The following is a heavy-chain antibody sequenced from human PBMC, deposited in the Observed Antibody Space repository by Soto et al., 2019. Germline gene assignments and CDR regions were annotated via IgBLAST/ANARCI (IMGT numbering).Heavy chain of an antibody. CDR1: GYTFTGYY. J-gene: IGHJ6*02. V-gene: IGHV1-2*04. CDR3: ARVHNADIWAGYPHYGMDV. Sequence: ASVKVSCKASGYTFTGYYMHCVRQAPGQGLEWMGWINPNSGGANYAQKFQGWVTMNRDTSISTAYMELSRLRSDDTAVYYCARVHNADIWAGYPHYGMDVWGQGTTVTVSS. CDR2: INPNSGGA. D-gene: IGHD3-9*01.